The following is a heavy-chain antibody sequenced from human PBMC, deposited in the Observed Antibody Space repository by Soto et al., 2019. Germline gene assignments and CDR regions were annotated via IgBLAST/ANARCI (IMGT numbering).Heavy chain of an antibody. CDR3: ARNESSNIYGMDV. Sequence: EVQLVESGGGLVKPGGSLRLSCAASGFTFSSYSMNWVRQAPGKGLEWVSSISSSSFSINYADSVKGRFSISRANAQNSLHLQMNNLRAEDTAVYYCARNESSNIYGMDVWGQGTTVTVS. V-gene: IGHV3-21*01. J-gene: IGHJ6*02. D-gene: IGHD6-6*01. CDR2: ISSSSFSI. CDR1: GFTFSSYS.